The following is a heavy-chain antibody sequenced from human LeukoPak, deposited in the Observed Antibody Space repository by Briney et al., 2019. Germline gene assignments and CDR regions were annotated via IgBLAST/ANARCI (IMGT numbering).Heavy chain of an antibody. V-gene: IGHV1-2*02. D-gene: IGHD4-17*01. J-gene: IGHJ6*03. Sequence: ASVTVSCKASGYTFTDYYMHWVRQAPGQGLEWMGWINPNSGGTNYAQKFQGRVTMTRDTSISTAYMELSRLRSDDTAVYYCATDYGDYYYMDVWGKGTTVTVSS. CDR2: INPNSGGT. CDR3: ATDYGDYYYMDV. CDR1: GYTFTDYY.